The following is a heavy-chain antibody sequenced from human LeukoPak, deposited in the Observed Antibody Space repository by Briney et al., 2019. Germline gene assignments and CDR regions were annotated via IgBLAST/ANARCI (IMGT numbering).Heavy chain of an antibody. D-gene: IGHD1-26*01. V-gene: IGHV3-9*01. CDR1: GFTFDDYA. CDR3: AKDSGSYSDAFDI. J-gene: IGHJ3*02. CDR2: ISWNSGSI. Sequence: PGGSLRLSCAASGFTFDDYAMHWVRQAPGKGLEWVSGISWNSGSIGYADSVKGRFTISRDNSKNTLYLQMNSLRAEDTAVYYCAKDSGSYSDAFDIWGQGTMVTVSS.